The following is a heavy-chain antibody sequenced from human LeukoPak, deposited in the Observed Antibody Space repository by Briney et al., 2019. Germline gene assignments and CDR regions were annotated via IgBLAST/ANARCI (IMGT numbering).Heavy chain of an antibody. J-gene: IGHJ4*02. Sequence: TGGSLRLSCAASGFTFSSYSMNWVRQAPGKGLEWVSSISSSSSSYIYYADSVKGRFTISRDNAKNSLYLQMNSLRAEDTAVYYCARSKRYFDWSQDYWGQGTLVTVSS. D-gene: IGHD3-9*01. CDR3: ARSKRYFDWSQDY. V-gene: IGHV3-21*01. CDR1: GFTFSSYS. CDR2: ISSSSSSYI.